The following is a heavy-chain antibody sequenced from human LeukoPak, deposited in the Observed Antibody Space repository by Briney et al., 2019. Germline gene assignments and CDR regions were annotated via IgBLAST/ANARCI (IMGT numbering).Heavy chain of an antibody. CDR2: INHSGST. J-gene: IGHJ4*02. V-gene: IGHV4-34*01. Sequence: SETLSLTCAVYGGSLSGYYWSWIRQPPGKGLEWVGEINHSGSTNYNPSLKSRVTISVDTSKNQFSLKLSSVTAADTAVYYCATSPGGGYSSGWLRPYYFDYWGQGTLVTVSS. CDR1: GGSLSGYY. D-gene: IGHD6-19*01. CDR3: ATSPGGGYSSGWLRPYYFDY.